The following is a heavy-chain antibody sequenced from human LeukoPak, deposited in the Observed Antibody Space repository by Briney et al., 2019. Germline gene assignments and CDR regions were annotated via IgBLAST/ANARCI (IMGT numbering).Heavy chain of an antibody. V-gene: IGHV1-2*02. CDR1: GYTFTGYY. D-gene: IGHD3-22*01. CDR3: ARSPSYYYDSSGYPRFDP. Sequence: ASVKVSCKASGYTFTGYYMHWVRQAPGQGLEWMGWINPNSGGTNYAQKFQGRVTMTRDTSISTAYMELSRLRSDDTAVYYCARSPSYYYDSSGYPRFDPWGQGTLVTVSS. CDR2: INPNSGGT. J-gene: IGHJ5*02.